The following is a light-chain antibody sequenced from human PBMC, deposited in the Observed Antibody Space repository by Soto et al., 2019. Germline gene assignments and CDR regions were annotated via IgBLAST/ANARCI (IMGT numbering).Light chain of an antibody. J-gene: IGKJ1*01. V-gene: IGKV3-15*01. Sequence: EIVMTQSPVTLSVSPGERATLSCRASQTIGSNLVWYQQRPGQAPRLLIYGAFTRAAGVPARFSGSGSGTEFTLTISSLQSEDSAVYYCQQFNNWPRTFGQGTKV. CDR1: QTIGSN. CDR2: GAF. CDR3: QQFNNWPRT.